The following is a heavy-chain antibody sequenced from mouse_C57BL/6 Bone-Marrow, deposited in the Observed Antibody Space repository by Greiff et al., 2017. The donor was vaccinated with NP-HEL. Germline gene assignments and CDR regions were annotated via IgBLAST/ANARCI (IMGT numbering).Heavy chain of an antibody. D-gene: IGHD1-1*01. J-gene: IGHJ2*01. CDR2: ISYSGST. CDR3: ARYYYGTGGLYYFDY. CDR1: GYSITSDY. V-gene: IGHV3-8*01. Sequence: EVKLQQSGPGLAKPSQTLSLTCSVTGYSITSDYWNWIRKFPGNKLEYMGYISYSGSTYYNPSLKSRISITRDTSKNQYYLQLNSVTTEDTATYYCARYYYGTGGLYYFDYWGQGTTLTVSS.